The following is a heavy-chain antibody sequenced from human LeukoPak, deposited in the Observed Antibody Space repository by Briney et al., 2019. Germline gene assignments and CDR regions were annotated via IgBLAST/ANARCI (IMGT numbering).Heavy chain of an antibody. CDR3: AIHLSHYVGSGNYRMWNAFDI. CDR1: GFTFSSYA. J-gene: IGHJ3*02. Sequence: PGGSLRLSCAASGFTFSSYAMSWVRQAPGKGLEWVGRIKRKIDGGTTDYAAPVKGKFTISRDDSKNTLSLQMNSLKTEDTAVYYCAIHLSHYVGSGNYRMWNAFDIWGLGTMVTVSS. V-gene: IGHV3-15*01. D-gene: IGHD3-10*01. CDR2: IKRKIDGGTT.